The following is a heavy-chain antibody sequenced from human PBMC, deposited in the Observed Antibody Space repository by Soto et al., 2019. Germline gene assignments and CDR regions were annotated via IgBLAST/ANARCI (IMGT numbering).Heavy chain of an antibody. J-gene: IGHJ4*02. D-gene: IGHD6-13*01. CDR1: GGSISSGGYY. CDR3: ARRGHPGIAPL. CDR2: TYYSGST. Sequence: QVQLQESGPGLVKPSQTLSLTCTVSGGSISSGGYYWSWIRQHPGKGLEWIGYTYYSGSTYYNPSLMSRVTISVDTSKNQFSLKLSSVTAADTAVYYCARRGHPGIAPLWGQGTLVTVSS. V-gene: IGHV4-31*03.